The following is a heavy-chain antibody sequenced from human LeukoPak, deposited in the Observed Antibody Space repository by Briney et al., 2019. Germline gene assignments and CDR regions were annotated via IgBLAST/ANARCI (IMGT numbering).Heavy chain of an antibody. D-gene: IGHD6-13*01. CDR2: INHSGST. Sequence: KPSETLSLTCAVYGGSFSGYYWSWIRQPPGKGLEWIGEINHSGSTNYSPSLKSRVTISVAPSKNQFSLKLRSVTAPDTAVYYCARDRGNYFDYWGQGTLVTVSS. V-gene: IGHV4-34*01. J-gene: IGHJ4*02. CDR1: GGSFSGYY. CDR3: ARDRGNYFDY.